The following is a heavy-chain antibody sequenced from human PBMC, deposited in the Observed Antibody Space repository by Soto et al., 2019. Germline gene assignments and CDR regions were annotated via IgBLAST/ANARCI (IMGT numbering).Heavy chain of an antibody. J-gene: IGHJ6*01. CDR2: IYYSGST. CDR3: ASVGRSSGSYFSSRLDF. D-gene: IGHD6-19*01. V-gene: IGHV4-59*01. Sequence: SETLSLTCTVSGGSISSYYWSWIRQPPGKGLEWIGYIYYSGSTNYNPSLKSRVTISVDTSKNQFSLKLSSVTAADTAVYYCASVGRSSGSYFSSRLDFSGLGSTLFVSS. CDR1: GGSISSYY.